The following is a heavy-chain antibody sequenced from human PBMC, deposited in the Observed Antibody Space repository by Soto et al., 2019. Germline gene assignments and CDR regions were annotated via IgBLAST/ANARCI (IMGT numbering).Heavy chain of an antibody. CDR1: GGSISSGDYY. D-gene: IGHD6-13*01. V-gene: IGHV4-30-4*01. CDR3: AREVRAAAGRDYYYYGMDV. CDR2: IYYSGST. Sequence: SETLSLTCTVSGGSISSGDYYWSWIRQPPGKGLEWIGYIYYSGSTYYNPSLKSRVTISVDTSKNQFSLKLSSVTAADTAVYYCAREVRAAAGRDYYYYGMDVWGQVTTVTVSS. J-gene: IGHJ6*02.